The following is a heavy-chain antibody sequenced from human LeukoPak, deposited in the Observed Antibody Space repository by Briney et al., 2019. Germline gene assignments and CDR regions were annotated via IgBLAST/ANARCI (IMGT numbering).Heavy chain of an antibody. Sequence: GGSLRLSCAASGFTFSTYSMNWVRQAPGKGLEWVSFISSSSSSIYYADSVKGRFTISRDNAKNSLYLQMNSLRDEDTAVYYCARGLPRYCSGGSCYSELSYWGQGTLVTVSS. CDR2: ISSSSSSI. J-gene: IGHJ4*02. CDR1: GFTFSTYS. V-gene: IGHV3-48*02. D-gene: IGHD2-15*01. CDR3: ARGLPRYCSGGSCYSELSY.